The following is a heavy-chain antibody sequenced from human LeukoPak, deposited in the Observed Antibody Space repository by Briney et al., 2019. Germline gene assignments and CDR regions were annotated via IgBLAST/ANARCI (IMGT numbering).Heavy chain of an antibody. Sequence: SETLSLTCTVSGGSISSGSYYWGWIRQPAGKGLEWIGRIYTSGSTNYNPSLKGRVTISVDTSKNQFSMKLSSVTAADTAVYYCARHLAYYYDSSGPKGWFDPWGQGTLVTVSS. D-gene: IGHD3-22*01. V-gene: IGHV4-61*02. CDR3: ARHLAYYYDSSGPKGWFDP. CDR1: GGSISSGSYY. CDR2: IYTSGST. J-gene: IGHJ5*02.